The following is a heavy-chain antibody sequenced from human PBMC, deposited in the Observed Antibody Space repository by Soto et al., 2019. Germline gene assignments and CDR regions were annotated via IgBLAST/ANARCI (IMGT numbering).Heavy chain of an antibody. CDR3: ARDPRKTRGSYFDL. CDR2: IYYSGDT. V-gene: IGHV4-31*03. J-gene: IGHJ2*01. D-gene: IGHD3-10*01. Sequence: SETLSLTCNVSGGSISTSDYYWSWIRQHPGKGLEWLGYIYYSGDTLYNPSLTGRIVISVDTSKNQFSLKLTSVTAADTAVYFCARDPRKTRGSYFDLWGRGTMVTVYS. CDR1: GGSISTSDYY.